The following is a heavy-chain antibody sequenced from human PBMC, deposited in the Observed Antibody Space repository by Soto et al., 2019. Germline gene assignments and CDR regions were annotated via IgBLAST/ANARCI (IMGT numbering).Heavy chain of an antibody. J-gene: IGHJ3*02. D-gene: IGHD3-22*01. Sequence: QVQLVQSGAEVKKPGSSVKVSCKASGGTFSSYAISWVRQAPGQGLEWMGGIIPIFGTANYAQKFQGRVTITADEATSTAYMELSSLRSEDTAVYYCARVGAHYYDSSGSHFWDDAFDIWGQGTMVTVSS. CDR1: GGTFSSYA. CDR2: IIPIFGTA. V-gene: IGHV1-69*01. CDR3: ARVGAHYYDSSGSHFWDDAFDI.